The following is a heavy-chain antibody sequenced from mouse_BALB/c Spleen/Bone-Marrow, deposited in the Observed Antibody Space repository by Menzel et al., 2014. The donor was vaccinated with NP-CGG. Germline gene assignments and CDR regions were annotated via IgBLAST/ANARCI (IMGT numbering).Heavy chain of an antibody. CDR3: ARGPYYGSLIEY. CDR2: LSDDGSN. CDR1: GYSITSGYY. D-gene: IGHD2-9*01. Sequence: DVKLEQSGPGLVKPAQSLSLTCTVTGYSITSGYYWNWNRQFPGNQLEWMGYLSDDGSNNYNPSLKNRISITRDKSTNQFFLKLICVTTEDSAAYYCARGPYYGSLIEYWGQGTSLTVSS. J-gene: IGHJ2*02. V-gene: IGHV3-6*02.